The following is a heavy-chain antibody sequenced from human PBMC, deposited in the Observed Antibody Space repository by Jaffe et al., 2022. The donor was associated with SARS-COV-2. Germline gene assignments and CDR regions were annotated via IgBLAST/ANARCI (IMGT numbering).Heavy chain of an antibody. J-gene: IGHJ5*02. CDR3: VREAGEYTSGLNFFDH. CDR2: FSSGSA. D-gene: IGHD1-1*01. V-gene: IGHV3-23*01. CDR1: GFTFRNYA. Sequence: EVQLLESGGGFVQTGGSLRLSCAAYGFTFRNYAMSWVRLAPGKGPEWVSAFSSGSAYYADSVKGRFTISRDNSKNTLYLQMNSLRAEDTALYYCVREAGEYTSGLNFFDHWGQGTLVTVSS.